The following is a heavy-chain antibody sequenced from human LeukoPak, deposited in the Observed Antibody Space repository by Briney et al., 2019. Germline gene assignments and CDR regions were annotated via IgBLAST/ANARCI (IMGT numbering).Heavy chain of an antibody. V-gene: IGHV3-48*01. Sequence: GGSLRLSCAGSGFTFSSYSMNWVRHAPGKGLEWVSYIGHTGSITDYADSVKGRFTISRDNAKNSLYLQMNSLRAEDTAVYYCASSGWYDFGDYWGQGTLVTVSS. J-gene: IGHJ4*02. CDR3: ASSGWYDFGDY. CDR1: GFTFSSYS. CDR2: IGHTGSIT. D-gene: IGHD6-19*01.